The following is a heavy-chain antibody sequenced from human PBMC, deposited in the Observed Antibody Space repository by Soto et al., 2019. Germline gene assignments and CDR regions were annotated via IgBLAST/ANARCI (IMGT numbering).Heavy chain of an antibody. CDR1: GFAFNNYG. CDR3: AREDSIIIPAMSDF. J-gene: IGHJ4*02. Sequence: GGSLRLSCTVSGFAFNNYGINWVRQAPGKGLEWVSSISKSDYTYYSDSVKGRFTISRDNAKNSVSLQMNTLRVEDTAVYYCAREDSIIIPAMSDFWGQGTLVTSPQ. V-gene: IGHV3-21*01. CDR2: ISKSDYT. D-gene: IGHD2-2*01.